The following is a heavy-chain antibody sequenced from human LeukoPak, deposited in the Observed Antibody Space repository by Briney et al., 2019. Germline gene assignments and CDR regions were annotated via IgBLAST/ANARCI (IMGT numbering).Heavy chain of an antibody. V-gene: IGHV3-21*01. CDR1: GFTFSSYS. D-gene: IGHD6-19*01. CDR2: ISSTNHYT. CDR3: ARGRSGWYEDF. J-gene: IGHJ4*02. Sequence: GGSLRLSCAASGFTFSSYSMNWVRQAPGKGLEWVSYISSTNHYTYYAGSVKGRFTISRDNAKNSLYLQMNSLRAEDTAVYYCARGRSGWYEDFWGQGTLVTVSS.